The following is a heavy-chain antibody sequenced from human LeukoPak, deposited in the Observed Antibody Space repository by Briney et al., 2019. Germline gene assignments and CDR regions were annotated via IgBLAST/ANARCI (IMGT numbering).Heavy chain of an antibody. V-gene: IGHV3-11*01. CDR3: ARTPVVAAMYWFDP. J-gene: IGHJ5*02. Sequence: GGSLRLSCAASGFTFSDYYMSWIRQAPGKGLEWVSYISSSGSTIYYADSVKGRFTISRDNAKNSLYLQMNSLRAEDTAVYYCARTPVVAAMYWFDPWGQGTLVTVSS. D-gene: IGHD2-15*01. CDR2: ISSSGSTI. CDR1: GFTFSDYY.